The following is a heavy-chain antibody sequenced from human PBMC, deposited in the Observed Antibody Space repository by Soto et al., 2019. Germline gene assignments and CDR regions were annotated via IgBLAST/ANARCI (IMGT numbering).Heavy chain of an antibody. D-gene: IGHD6-13*01. Sequence: ASVKVSCTASGYTFTGYYMHWVRQAPGQRLEWMGWINPNSGGTNYAQKFQGRVTMTRETSLGTAYMELSRLRSDDTAVDFCARDPRSSWRKKGNWFDPGGKEPLVTVSS. CDR3: ARDPRSSWRKKGNWFDP. CDR2: INPNSGGT. CDR1: GYTFTGYY. J-gene: IGHJ5*02. V-gene: IGHV1-2*02.